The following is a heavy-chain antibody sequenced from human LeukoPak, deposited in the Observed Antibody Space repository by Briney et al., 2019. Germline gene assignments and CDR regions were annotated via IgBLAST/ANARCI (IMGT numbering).Heavy chain of an antibody. CDR1: GGSISSGSYY. V-gene: IGHV4-61*02. J-gene: IGHJ5*02. Sequence: PSETLSLTCTVSGGSISSGSYYWSWIRQPAGKGLEWIGRIYTSGSTNYNPSLKSRVTISVDTSKNQFSLKLSSVTAADTAVYYCARVGKYSRAWYDPWGQGTLVTVSS. D-gene: IGHD4-11*01. CDR2: IYTSGST. CDR3: ARVGKYSRAWYDP.